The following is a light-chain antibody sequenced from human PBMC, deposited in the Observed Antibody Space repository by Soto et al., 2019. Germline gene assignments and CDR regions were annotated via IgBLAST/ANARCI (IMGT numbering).Light chain of an antibody. J-gene: IGKJ4*01. CDR2: GVS. CDR3: QQYNDLIT. V-gene: IGKV1-33*01. CDR1: QDIRKN. Sequence: DIQMTQSPSSLSASVGDRVTITCQASQDIRKNLNWYQQKPGKAPKLLIYGVSNLETGVPSRFSGSGSGTDFTLTITSLQPEDISAYYCQQYNDLITFGGGTKVEI.